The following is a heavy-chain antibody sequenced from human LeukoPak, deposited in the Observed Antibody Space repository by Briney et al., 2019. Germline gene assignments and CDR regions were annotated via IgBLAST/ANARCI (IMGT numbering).Heavy chain of an antibody. D-gene: IGHD6-13*01. CDR2: IYYSGST. Sequence: SETLSLTCTVSGGSISGGGYYWSWIRQPPGKGLEWIGYIYYSGSTNYNPSLKSRVTISVDTSKNQFSLKLSSVTAADTAVYYCAGSSSWLGVRGWFDPWGQGTLVTVSS. J-gene: IGHJ5*02. CDR1: GGSISGGGYY. V-gene: IGHV4-61*08. CDR3: AGSSSWLGVRGWFDP.